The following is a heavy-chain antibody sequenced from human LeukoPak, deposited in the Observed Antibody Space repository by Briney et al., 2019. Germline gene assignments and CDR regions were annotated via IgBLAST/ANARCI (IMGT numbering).Heavy chain of an antibody. D-gene: IGHD1-7*01. Sequence: ASVKVSCKASGYTFTSYGVSWVRQAPGQGLEWMGWISAYNGNTNYAQKLQGRVTMTTDTSTSTAYMELRSLRSDDTAVYYCASSDRVSTGTTIRDSDYWGQGTPVTVSS. J-gene: IGHJ4*02. V-gene: IGHV1-18*01. CDR1: GYTFTSYG. CDR3: ASSDRVSTGTTIRDSDY. CDR2: ISAYNGNT.